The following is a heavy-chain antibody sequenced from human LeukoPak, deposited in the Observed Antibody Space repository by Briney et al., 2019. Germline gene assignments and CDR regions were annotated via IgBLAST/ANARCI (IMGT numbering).Heavy chain of an antibody. CDR2: INHSGST. D-gene: IGHD1-7*01. CDR3: ARTGHYGTFVDY. CDR1: GGSFSGYY. Sequence: SETLSLTCAVYGGSFSGYYWSWIRQPPGKGLEWIGEINHSGSTNYNPSLKSRVTISVDTSKNQFSLKLSSVTAADTAVYYCARTGHYGTFVDYWGQGTLVTVSS. J-gene: IGHJ4*02. V-gene: IGHV4-34*01.